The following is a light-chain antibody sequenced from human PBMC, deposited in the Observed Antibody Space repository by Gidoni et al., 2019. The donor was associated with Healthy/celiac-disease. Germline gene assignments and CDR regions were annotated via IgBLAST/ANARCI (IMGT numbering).Light chain of an antibody. CDR2: AAS. CDR1: QGISNY. J-gene: IGKJ4*01. CDR3: QKYNSAQGT. Sequence: DIHMTHTPSSLSASVGERVTVTCRASQGISNYLAWYQQKPGKVPKLLIYAASTLQSGIPSRFSGSGSGTDFTLTISSLQPEDVATYYCQKYNSAQGTFGGGTKVEIK. V-gene: IGKV1-27*01.